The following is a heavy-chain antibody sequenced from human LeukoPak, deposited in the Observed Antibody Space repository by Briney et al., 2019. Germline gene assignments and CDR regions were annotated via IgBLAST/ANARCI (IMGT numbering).Heavy chain of an antibody. CDR3: IRDFRSADL. CDR1: GFTFSNFW. V-gene: IGHV3-74*01. J-gene: IGHJ5*02. CDR2: IYVDGRTT. Sequence: GVSLRLSCAASGFTFSNFWMHRVRQAPGKGLVWVSRIYVDGRTTNYADSVKGRFTISRDNAKNRVYLEMNSLSVEDTATYYCIRDFRSADLWGQGTLVTVTS.